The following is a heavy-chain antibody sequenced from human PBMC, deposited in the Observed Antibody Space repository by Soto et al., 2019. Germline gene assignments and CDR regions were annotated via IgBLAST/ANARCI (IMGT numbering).Heavy chain of an antibody. CDR1: GDSVSSNRAA. CDR2: TYYRSKWYN. V-gene: IGHV6-1*01. Sequence: SQTLSLTCAISGDSVSSNRAAWNWIRQSPSRGLEWLGRTYYRSKWYNDYAVSVKSRITINPDTSKNPFSLQLNSVTPEDTAVYYCARAWGFSSGWYGSFSYWGQGTQVTVSS. J-gene: IGHJ4*02. CDR3: ARAWGFSSGWYGSFSY. D-gene: IGHD6-19*01.